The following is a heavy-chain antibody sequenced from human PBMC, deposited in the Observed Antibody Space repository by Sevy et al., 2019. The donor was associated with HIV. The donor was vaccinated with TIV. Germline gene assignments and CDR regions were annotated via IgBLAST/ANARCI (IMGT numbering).Heavy chain of an antibody. CDR3: VKDKVDGDSGYGLFDF. V-gene: IGHV3-9*01. D-gene: IGHD5-12*01. CDR2: LSRHSGTI. J-gene: IGHJ4*02. Sequence: GGSLRLSCAASGFTFDDYAMHWVRQAPGKGLEWVSGLSRHSGTIGYADSVKGRFTISRDKARRSLYLQMNSLRAEDTASYYCVKDKVDGDSGYGLFDFWGQGTLVTVSS. CDR1: GFTFDDYA.